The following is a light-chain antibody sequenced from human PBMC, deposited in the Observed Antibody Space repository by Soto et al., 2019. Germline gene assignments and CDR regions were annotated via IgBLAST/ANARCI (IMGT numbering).Light chain of an antibody. V-gene: IGKV1-39*01. J-gene: IGKJ3*01. CDR2: AAS. CDR3: QQSYRAPLT. Sequence: DIQMTQSPSSLSASVGDRVTITCRASQTINTYLNWYQQKPGKAPKLVIHAASSVQSGVPSRFSGSGSGTDFTLTISSLQPEDFATYYCQQSYRAPLTFGPGTKVDNK. CDR1: QTINTY.